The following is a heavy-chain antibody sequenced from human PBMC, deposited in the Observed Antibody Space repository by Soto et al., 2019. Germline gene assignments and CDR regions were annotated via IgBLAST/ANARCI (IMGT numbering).Heavy chain of an antibody. CDR1: GGTFSSYA. J-gene: IGHJ6*02. V-gene: IGHV1-69*06. D-gene: IGHD6-13*01. Sequence: QVQLVQSGAEVKKPGSSVKVACKASGGTFSSYAISWVRQAPGQGLEWMGGIIPIFGTANYAQKFQGRVTITADKSTSTAYMELSSLRSDDTAVYYCAREGSPRDYYYGMDVWGQGTTVTVSS. CDR2: IIPIFGTA. CDR3: AREGSPRDYYYGMDV.